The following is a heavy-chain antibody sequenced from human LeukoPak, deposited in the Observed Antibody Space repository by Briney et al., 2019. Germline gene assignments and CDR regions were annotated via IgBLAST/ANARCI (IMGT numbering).Heavy chain of an antibody. CDR1: GFTVSNWA. J-gene: IGHJ4*02. CDR2: ISYDGSNR. D-gene: IGHD2-2*02. Sequence: GGALRLSCAASGFTVSNWAIHWVRQAPGKGLEWVAAISYDGSNRFYADSVKGRFTISRDTSKNTLDLRMNSLRAEDTAVYYCARGYCSSTSCYNDYWGQGTLVTLSS. CDR3: ARGYCSSTSCYNDY. V-gene: IGHV3-30*04.